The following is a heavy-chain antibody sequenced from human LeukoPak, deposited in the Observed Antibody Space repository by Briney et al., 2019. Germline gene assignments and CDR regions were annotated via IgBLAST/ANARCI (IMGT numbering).Heavy chain of an antibody. CDR3: ASPSGDYYYYYGMDV. CDR2: INPNSGGT. Sequence: ASVKVSCKASGYTFTGYYMHWVRQAPGRGLEWMGWINPNSGGTNYAQKFQGRVTMTRDTSISTAYMELSRLRSDDTAVYYCASPSGDYYYYYGMDVWGQGTTVTVSS. CDR1: GYTFTGYY. D-gene: IGHD3-10*01. J-gene: IGHJ6*02. V-gene: IGHV1-2*02.